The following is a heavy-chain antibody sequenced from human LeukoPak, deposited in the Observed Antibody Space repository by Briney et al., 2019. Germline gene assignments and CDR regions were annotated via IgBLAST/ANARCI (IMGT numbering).Heavy chain of an antibody. J-gene: IGHJ6*03. Sequence: EASLKVSCKASGYTFTSYDINWGRQATGQGLEWMGWMNPNSGNTGYAQKFQGRVTITRNTSISTAYMELSSLRSEDTAVYYRTRGDIYYYYMDVWGKGTTVTVSS. CDR2: MNPNSGNT. CDR1: GYTFTSYD. D-gene: IGHD3-10*01. V-gene: IGHV1-8*03. CDR3: TRGDIYYYYMDV.